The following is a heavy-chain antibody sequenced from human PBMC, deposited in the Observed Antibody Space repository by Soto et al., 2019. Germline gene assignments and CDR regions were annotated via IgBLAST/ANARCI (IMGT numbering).Heavy chain of an antibody. J-gene: IGHJ4*02. D-gene: IGHD1-26*01. CDR3: ATFNSGYVDY. Sequence: SETLSLTCTVSGGSISSSSYYWGWIRQPPGKGLEWIGSIYYSGSTYYNPSLKSRVTISVDTSKNQFSLKLSSATAADTAVYYCATFNSGYVDYWGQGTLVTVSS. V-gene: IGHV4-39*01. CDR2: IYYSGST. CDR1: GGSISSSSYY.